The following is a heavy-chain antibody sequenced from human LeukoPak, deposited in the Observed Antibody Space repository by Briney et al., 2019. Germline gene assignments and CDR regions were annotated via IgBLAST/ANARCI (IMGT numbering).Heavy chain of an antibody. CDR1: GYTFTSYY. CDR3: ARGGGITIFGVVIMREYFQH. D-gene: IGHD3-3*01. Sequence: GASVKVSCKASGYTFTSYYMHWVRQAPGQGLEWMGIINPSGGSTSYAQKFQGRVTMTRDTSTSTVYMELSSLRSEDTAVYYCARGGGITIFGVVIMREYFQHWGQGTLVTASS. CDR2: INPSGGST. J-gene: IGHJ1*01. V-gene: IGHV1-46*03.